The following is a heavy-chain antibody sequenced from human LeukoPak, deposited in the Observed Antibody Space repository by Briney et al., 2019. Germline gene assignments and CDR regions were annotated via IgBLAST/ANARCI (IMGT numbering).Heavy chain of an antibody. J-gene: IGHJ4*02. V-gene: IGHV3-23*01. Sequence: GGSLRLSCAASGFTFSSYAMSWVRQALGKGLEWVSAISGSGGSTYYADSVKGRFTISRDNSKNTLYLQMNSLRAEDTAVYYCAKDGYQLLSSYFDYWGQGTLVTVSS. D-gene: IGHD2-2*01. CDR2: ISGSGGST. CDR3: AKDGYQLLSSYFDY. CDR1: GFTFSSYA.